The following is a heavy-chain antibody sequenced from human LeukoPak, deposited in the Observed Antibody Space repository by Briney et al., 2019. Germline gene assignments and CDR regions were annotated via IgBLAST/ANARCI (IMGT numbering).Heavy chain of an antibody. J-gene: IGHJ6*03. V-gene: IGHV3-30*19. CDR2: ISYDGSNK. CDR3: ARVAARHYYYYYMDV. D-gene: IGHD6-6*01. Sequence: GGSLRLSCAASGFTFSSYGMHWVRQAPGKGLEWVAVISYDGSNKYYADSVKGRFTISRDNSKNTLYLQMNSLRAEDTAVYYCARVAARHYYYYYMDVWGKGTTVTVSS. CDR1: GFTFSSYG.